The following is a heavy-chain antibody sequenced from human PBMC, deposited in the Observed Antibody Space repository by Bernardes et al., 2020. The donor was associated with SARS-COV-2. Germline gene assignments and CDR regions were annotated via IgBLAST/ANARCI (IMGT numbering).Heavy chain of an antibody. CDR3: AGMIAEAGTNYYYYYGMDV. J-gene: IGHJ6*01. CDR2: IYSGGST. CDR1: GFTVSSNY. Sequence: GGSLRLSCAASGFTVSSNYMSWVRQAPGKGLEWVSVIYSGGSTYYADSLKGRFTIVSDNSKNTLYLQMNSLRAEDTAVYYCAGMIAEAGTNYYYYYGMDVWGQGTTVTVSS. V-gene: IGHV3-53*01. D-gene: IGHD6-13*01.